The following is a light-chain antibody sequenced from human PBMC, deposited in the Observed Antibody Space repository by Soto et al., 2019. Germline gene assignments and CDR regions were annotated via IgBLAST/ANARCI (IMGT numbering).Light chain of an antibody. CDR2: EVT. V-gene: IGLV2-14*01. J-gene: IGLJ1*01. Sequence: QSVLTQPASVSGSPGQSITISCTGTSSDVGGYNYVSWYQHHPGKAPKLMIYEVTNRPSGVSKRFSGSKSGNTASLTISGLQAEDEADYFCSSYTSRNTYVFGTGTKVTVL. CDR1: SSDVGGYNY. CDR3: SSYTSRNTYV.